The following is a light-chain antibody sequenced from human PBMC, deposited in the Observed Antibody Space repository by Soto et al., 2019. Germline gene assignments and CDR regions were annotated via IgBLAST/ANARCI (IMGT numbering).Light chain of an antibody. V-gene: IGKV1-5*03. CDR2: KAS. Sequence: DIQMTQSPSTLSESIGDRVTITCRASQSISSYLAWFQQKPGKAPKLLIYKASTLQSGVPSRFSASGSGTEFTLTISSLQPYDSATYYCQQYDSYSPTFGQGTKVEIK. CDR1: QSISSY. CDR3: QQYDSYSPT. J-gene: IGKJ1*01.